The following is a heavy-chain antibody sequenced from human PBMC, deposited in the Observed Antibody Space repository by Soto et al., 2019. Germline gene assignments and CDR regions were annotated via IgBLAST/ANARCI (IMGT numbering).Heavy chain of an antibody. CDR2: IHPFYSDS. J-gene: IGHJ4*02. Sequence: PGESLKISCKASGYRFTSYWIFWVRQMPVKGLEFMGIIHPFYSDSRYSPSFQGHVTLSFYNSITTSYLQLISLKASDTAIYYCARHVGDYSNWSYIDLWGQGTQVTVSS. D-gene: IGHD4-4*01. CDR1: GYRFTSYW. V-gene: IGHV5-51*01. CDR3: ARHVGDYSNWSYIDL.